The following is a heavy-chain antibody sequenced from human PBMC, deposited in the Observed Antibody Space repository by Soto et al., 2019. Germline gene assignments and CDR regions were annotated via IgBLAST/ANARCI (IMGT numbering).Heavy chain of an antibody. CDR1: GFTFDDYA. CDR3: AKDIIDDSSGPYYFDY. Sequence: GGSLRLSCAASGFTFDDYAMHWVRQAPGKGLEWVSGISWNSGSIGYADSVKGRFTISRDNAKNSLHLQMNSLRAEDTALDYCAKDIIDDSSGPYYFDYWGQGTLVTVSS. CDR2: ISWNSGSI. J-gene: IGHJ4*02. D-gene: IGHD3-22*01. V-gene: IGHV3-9*01.